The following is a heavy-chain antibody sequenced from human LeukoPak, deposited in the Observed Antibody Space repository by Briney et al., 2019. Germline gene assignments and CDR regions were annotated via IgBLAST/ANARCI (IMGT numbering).Heavy chain of an antibody. CDR3: ARGSSWYKVEAYFDY. CDR1: GFTFSDHY. Sequence: GSLRLSCAASGFTFSDHYMDWVRQPPGKGLEWIGSIYYSGSTYYNPSLKSRVTISVDTSKNQFSLKLSSVTAADTAVYYCARGSSWYKVEAYFDYWGQGTLVTVSS. V-gene: IGHV4-38-2*01. J-gene: IGHJ4*02. D-gene: IGHD6-13*01. CDR2: IYYSGST.